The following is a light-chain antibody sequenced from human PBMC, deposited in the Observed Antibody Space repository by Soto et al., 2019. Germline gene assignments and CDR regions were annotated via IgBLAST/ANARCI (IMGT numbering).Light chain of an antibody. CDR1: QSISSW. V-gene: IGKV1-5*03. CDR3: QQYNSYWT. Sequence: SPSTLSSSVGDRVTLTCRASQSISSWLAWYQLKPGNAPKLRIYKASSLESGVPSRLSGSGSGTEFTLTISSMQPDDFATYYCQQYNSYWTFGQGTNVDIK. CDR2: KAS. J-gene: IGKJ1*01.